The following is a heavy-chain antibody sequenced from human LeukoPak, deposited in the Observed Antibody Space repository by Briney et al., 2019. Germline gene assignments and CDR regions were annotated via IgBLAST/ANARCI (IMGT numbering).Heavy chain of an antibody. CDR1: GYTFTSYG. Sequence: ASVNVSCKASGYTFTSYGISWVRQAPGQGLEWMGWISAYNGNTNYAQKLQGRVTMTTDTSTSTAYMELRSQRSDDTAVYYCARVDGPSIVVVTAFYGMDVWGQGTTVTVSS. V-gene: IGHV1-18*01. CDR3: ARVDGPSIVVVTAFYGMDV. CDR2: ISAYNGNT. J-gene: IGHJ6*02. D-gene: IGHD2-21*02.